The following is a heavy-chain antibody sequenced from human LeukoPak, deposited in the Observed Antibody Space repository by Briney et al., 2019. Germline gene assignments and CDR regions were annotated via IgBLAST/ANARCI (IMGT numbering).Heavy chain of an antibody. CDR1: GDSIGSYY. V-gene: IGHV4-59*08. CDR3: ARQSDSYYSTFDY. D-gene: IGHD3-22*01. CDR2: IYYGGST. Sequence: SETLSLTCTVSGDSIGSYYWSWIRQPPGKGLEWIGNIYYGGSTNYNPSLKSRVTISVDTSKNQFSLKLSSVTAADTAVYYCARQSDSYYSTFDYWGQGTLVTVSS. J-gene: IGHJ4*02.